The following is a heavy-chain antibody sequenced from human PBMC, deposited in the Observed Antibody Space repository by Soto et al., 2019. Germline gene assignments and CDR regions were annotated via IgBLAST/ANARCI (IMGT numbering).Heavy chain of an antibody. CDR2: IYWDDDK. Sequence: QITLKESGPTLVKPTQTLTLTCTFSGFSLSTTEVGVGWIRQPPGKALEWLALIYWDDDKRYSPSLKSRLTITKDPSKNQVVLTMTNMDPVDTATYYCAHSKKDIPTIWDACDIWGQGTMVTVSS. CDR3: AHSKKDIPTIWDACDI. D-gene: IGHD1-1*01. CDR1: GFSLSTTEVG. V-gene: IGHV2-5*02. J-gene: IGHJ3*02.